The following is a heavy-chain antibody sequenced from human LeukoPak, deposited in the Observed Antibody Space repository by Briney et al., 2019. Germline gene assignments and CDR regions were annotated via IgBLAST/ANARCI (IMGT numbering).Heavy chain of an antibody. CDR3: TRVDFWSGYYRNDY. D-gene: IGHD3-3*01. CDR2: IRSKANSYAT. Sequence: GGSLRLSCAASGFTFSGSAMHWVRQASGKGLEWVGRIRSKANSYATAYAASVKGRFTISRDDSENTAYLQMNSLKTEDTAVYYCTRVDFWSGYYRNDYWGQGTLVTVSS. V-gene: IGHV3-73*01. J-gene: IGHJ4*02. CDR1: GFTFSGSA.